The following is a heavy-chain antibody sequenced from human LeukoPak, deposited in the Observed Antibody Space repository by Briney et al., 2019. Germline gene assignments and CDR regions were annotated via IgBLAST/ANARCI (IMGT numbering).Heavy chain of an antibody. CDR3: ARNTMVQAYDAFDI. D-gene: IGHD3-10*01. J-gene: IGHJ3*02. Sequence: ASVKVSCKASGGTFSSYAISWVRQAPGQGLEWMGGIIPIFGTANYAQKFQGRVTITADESTSTAYMELSSLRSEDTAVYYCARNTMVQAYDAFDIWGQGTMVTVSS. CDR1: GGTFSSYA. V-gene: IGHV1-69*13. CDR2: IIPIFGTA.